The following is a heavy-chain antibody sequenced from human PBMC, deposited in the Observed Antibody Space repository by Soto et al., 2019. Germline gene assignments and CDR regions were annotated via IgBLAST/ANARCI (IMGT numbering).Heavy chain of an antibody. CDR2: IIPILGIA. V-gene: IGHV1-69*02. J-gene: IGHJ6*02. CDR1: GGTFSSYT. Sequence: QVQLVQSGAEVKKPGSSVKVSCKASGGTFSSYTISWVRQAPGQGLEWMGRIIPILGIANYAQKFQGRVTITADKXTSTAYMDLSSLRSEDTAVYYCARYCSGGSCYHYYYYGMDVWGQGTTVTVSS. D-gene: IGHD2-15*01. CDR3: ARYCSGGSCYHYYYYGMDV.